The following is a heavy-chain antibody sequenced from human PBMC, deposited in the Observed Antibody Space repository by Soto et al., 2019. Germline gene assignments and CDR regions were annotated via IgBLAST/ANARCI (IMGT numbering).Heavy chain of an antibody. V-gene: IGHV1-3*01. CDR2: INGGTGQT. J-gene: IGHJ6*02. Sequence: ASVKVSCKASGYTFSTYAMHWVRQAPGQSLEWMGWINGGTGQTRYSQRFQDRVTITRDTSAKTTYMDLTSLRSEDTAVYYCARGKGMEENYYYGMDIWGQGTTVTVS. CDR3: ARGKGMEENYYYGMDI. CDR1: GYTFSTYA. D-gene: IGHD1-1*01.